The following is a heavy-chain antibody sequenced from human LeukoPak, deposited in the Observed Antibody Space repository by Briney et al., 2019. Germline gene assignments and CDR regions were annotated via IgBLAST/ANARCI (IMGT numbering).Heavy chain of an antibody. J-gene: IGHJ4*02. V-gene: IGHV3-49*03. CDR1: VFSLGEYS. CDR2: NRSQVYGGAT. CDR3: SRAMLGVYSYDWPRDFDC. D-gene: IGHD5-18*01. Sequence: GGSLRLSCTPSVFSLGEYSMNWFRQAPGEGLEGVGFNRSQVYGGATAYPAAVKGRFHNTRENTKTIGYLQMNSLKTQDNAVYYCSRAMLGVYSYDWPRDFDCWGQGTLVTVSS.